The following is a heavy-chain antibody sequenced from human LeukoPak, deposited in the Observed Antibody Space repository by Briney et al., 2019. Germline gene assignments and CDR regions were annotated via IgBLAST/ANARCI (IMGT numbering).Heavy chain of an antibody. V-gene: IGHV4-59*01. CDR2: IYYSGST. D-gene: IGHD2-21*02. CDR1: GGSISSYY. CDR3: ARAHYRNCGGDCYSTYFDL. Sequence: SETLSLTCTVSGGSISSYYWSWIRQPPGKGLEWIGYIYYSGSTNYNPSLKSRVTISVDTSKNQFSLKLSSVTAADTAVYYCARAHYRNCGGDCYSTYFDLWGRGTLVTVSS. J-gene: IGHJ2*01.